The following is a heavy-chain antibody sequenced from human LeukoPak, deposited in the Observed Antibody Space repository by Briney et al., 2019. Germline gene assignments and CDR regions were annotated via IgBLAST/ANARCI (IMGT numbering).Heavy chain of an antibody. CDR2: IWYDGSNQ. CDR1: GLTFRNYG. Sequence: PGGSLRLSCAASGLTFRNYGMHWVRQAPGKGLEWVAVIWYDGSNQYYLDSVKGRFTVSRDNAKNTLYLQMNSLRAEDMAVYYCATDRNSGKYYDYWGQGTLVTVSS. D-gene: IGHD1-26*01. V-gene: IGHV3-33*01. J-gene: IGHJ4*02. CDR3: ATDRNSGKYYDY.